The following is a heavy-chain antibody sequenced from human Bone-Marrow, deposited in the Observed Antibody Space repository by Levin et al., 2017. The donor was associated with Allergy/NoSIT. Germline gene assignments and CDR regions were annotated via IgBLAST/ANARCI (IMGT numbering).Heavy chain of an antibody. Sequence: SGPTLVKPTQTLTLTCACSGFSLTSSGVGVAWFRQPPGQALEWLALVYWYDDKRYSPYLNSRLTITKETSKNQVVITMTNRARVDTATYYCAHRSVAVADAGRYFDYWGLGTLVTVSS. CDR2: VYWYDDK. CDR1: GFSLTSSGVG. D-gene: IGHD6-19*01. J-gene: IGHJ4*02. CDR3: AHRSVAVADAGRYFDY. V-gene: IGHV2-5*01.